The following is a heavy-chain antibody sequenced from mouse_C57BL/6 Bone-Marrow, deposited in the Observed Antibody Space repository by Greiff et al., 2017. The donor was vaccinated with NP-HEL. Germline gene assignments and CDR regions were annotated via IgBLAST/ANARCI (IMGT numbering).Heavy chain of an antibody. CDR3: AREGSYEYYYAMDN. Sequence: EVQLQQSGGGLVKPGGSLKLSCAASGFTFSSYAMSWVRQTPEKRLEWVATISDAGSYTYYPDNVKGRFTISRDNAKNNLYLQMSHLKSEDTAMYYCAREGSYEYYYAMDNWGQGTSVTVSS. J-gene: IGHJ4*01. CDR2: ISDAGSYT. CDR1: GFTFSSYA. V-gene: IGHV5-4*01. D-gene: IGHD1-1*02.